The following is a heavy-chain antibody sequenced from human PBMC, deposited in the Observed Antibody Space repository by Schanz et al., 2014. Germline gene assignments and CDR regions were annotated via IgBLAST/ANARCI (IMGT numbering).Heavy chain of an antibody. CDR1: GFTFSSNG. CDR3: AKDQLANYRGSGYNWFDP. Sequence: QVQLVESGGGVVKPGGSLRFSCERSGFTFSSNGMPWVRKAPGKGLEWVTFIRFDGSDKYYADSVKGRFSVSRDNSKNTLYLQMNSLRADDTAVYYCAKDQLANYRGSGYNWFDPWGQGTLVTVSS. J-gene: IGHJ5*02. V-gene: IGHV3-30*02. D-gene: IGHD3-10*01. CDR2: IRFDGSDK.